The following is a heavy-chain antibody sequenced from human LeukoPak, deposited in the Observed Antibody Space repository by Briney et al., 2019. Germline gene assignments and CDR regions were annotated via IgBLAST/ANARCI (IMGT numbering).Heavy chain of an antibody. J-gene: IGHJ3*01. Sequence: GGSLRLSCVASGYSFSIYEMNWVRRAPGKGLEWVSYISGSGSTIYYADSVKGRFTISRDNAKNSLYLQMNSLRAEDTAVYYCARDSGSPLWGQGTMVTVSS. CDR1: GYSFSIYE. CDR2: ISGSGSTI. CDR3: ARDSGSPL. V-gene: IGHV3-48*03. D-gene: IGHD3-10*01.